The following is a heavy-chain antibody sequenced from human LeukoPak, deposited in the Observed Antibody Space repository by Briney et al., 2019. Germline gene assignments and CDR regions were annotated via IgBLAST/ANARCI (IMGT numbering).Heavy chain of an antibody. CDR2: ISWNSGSI. D-gene: IGHD3-10*01. CDR3: AKERFGERRFDY. Sequence: GRSLRLSCAASGFTFDDYAMHWVRQAPGKGLEWVSGISWNSGSIGYADSVKGRFTISRDNAKNSLYLQMNSLRAEDTALYYCAKERFGERRFDYWDQGTLVTVSS. J-gene: IGHJ4*02. CDR1: GFTFDDYA. V-gene: IGHV3-9*01.